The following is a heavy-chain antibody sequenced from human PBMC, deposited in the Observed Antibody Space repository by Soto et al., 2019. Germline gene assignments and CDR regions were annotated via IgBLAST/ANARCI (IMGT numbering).Heavy chain of an antibody. CDR2: ISWNSGIV. CDR1: GFTFDDYV. CDR3: ARENYFDY. Sequence: GGSLRLSCSASGFTFDDYVMHWVRQVPGKGLEWVSSISWNSGIVDYADSVKGRFTISRDNAKNSLYLQMNSLRAEDTAVYYCARENYFDYWGQGTLVTVSS. V-gene: IGHV3-9*01. J-gene: IGHJ4*02.